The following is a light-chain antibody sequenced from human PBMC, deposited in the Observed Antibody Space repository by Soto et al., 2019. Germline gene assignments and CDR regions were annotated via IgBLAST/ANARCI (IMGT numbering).Light chain of an antibody. Sequence: EIVMTQSPATLSVSPGERATLSCMASQSVSVNLAWYQQKPGQPPRLLIYGASTRATGIPARFSGSGSGTEFTLTINSLQSEDFAVYYCQQDNNWPPLTFGGGTKV. V-gene: IGKV3-15*01. CDR3: QQDNNWPPLT. J-gene: IGKJ4*01. CDR1: QSVSVN. CDR2: GAS.